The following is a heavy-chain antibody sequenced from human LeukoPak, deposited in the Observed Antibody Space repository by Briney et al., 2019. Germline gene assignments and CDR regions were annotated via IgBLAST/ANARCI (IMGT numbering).Heavy chain of an antibody. Sequence: PGGSLRLSCVVSGFTLSSDWMSWVRQAPGKGREWVANIKKDGIEKYYVESVKGRFTISRDNAKNSLLRAEDTAVYYCARGRYSSRSGGYYFDIWGQGTLVTVSS. CDR2: IKKDGIEK. D-gene: IGHD2-2*01. V-gene: IGHV3-7*01. CDR1: GFTLSSDW. J-gene: IGHJ4*02. CDR3: ARGRYSSRSGGYYFDI.